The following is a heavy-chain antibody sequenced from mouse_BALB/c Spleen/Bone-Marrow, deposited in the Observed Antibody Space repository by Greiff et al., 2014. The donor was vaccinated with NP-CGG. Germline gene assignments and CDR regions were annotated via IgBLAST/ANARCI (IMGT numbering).Heavy chain of an antibody. CDR3: AHDAPFTY. CDR2: IDPASGNT. V-gene: IGHV14-3*02. D-gene: IGHD2-3*01. Sequence: EVQRVESGADLVKPGASVKLSCTTSGFNIKDTFMHWVKQRPEQGLEWIGRIDPASGNTKYDPKFQGKATITADTSSNKVSLQLSGLTSEDTAVYYCAHDAPFTYWGQGTLVTVSA. J-gene: IGHJ3*01. CDR1: GFNIKDTF.